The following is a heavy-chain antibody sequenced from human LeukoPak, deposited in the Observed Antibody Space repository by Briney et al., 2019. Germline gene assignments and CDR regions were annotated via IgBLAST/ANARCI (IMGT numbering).Heavy chain of an antibody. CDR1: GGSISSYY. J-gene: IGHJ4*02. CDR2: IHYSGST. D-gene: IGHD1-7*01. V-gene: IGHV4-59*08. Sequence: SETLSLTCTVSGGSISSYYWSWIRQPPGKGLEWIGYIHYSGSTNSKPSLKSRVTISVDTSKNQFSLKLSSVTAADTAVYYCARGSRELYYFDYWGQGTLVTVSS. CDR3: ARGSRELYYFDY.